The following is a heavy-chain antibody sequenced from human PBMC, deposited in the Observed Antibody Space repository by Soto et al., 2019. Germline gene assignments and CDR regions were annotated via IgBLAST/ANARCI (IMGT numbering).Heavy chain of an antibody. CDR1: GFTFSSYA. Sequence: GSLRLSCAASGFTFSSYAMSWVRQAPGKGLEWVSAISTSGSSTYYADSVKGRFTISRDDSKNTLYLQMNSLRAGDTAVYYCAKDRVSSYSSYAGCFDYWGQGTLVTVSS. D-gene: IGHD5-12*01. CDR3: AKDRVSSYSSYAGCFDY. J-gene: IGHJ4*02. V-gene: IGHV3-23*01. CDR2: ISTSGSST.